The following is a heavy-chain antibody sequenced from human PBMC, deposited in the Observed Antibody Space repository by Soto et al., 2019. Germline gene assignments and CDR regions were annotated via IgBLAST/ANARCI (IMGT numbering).Heavy chain of an antibody. Sequence: ETLSLTCSICGVSISTYYWSWIRQSPGKGLEWIGYISYLGNTNYNPSLKSRVTISVDTPKNQFSLKLDSVTAADTAMYYCASEGAGRAPINICGQGTMVT. CDR3: ASEGAGRAPINI. D-gene: IGHD2-21*01. J-gene: IGHJ3*02. CDR1: GVSISTYY. CDR2: ISYLGNT. V-gene: IGHV4-59*01.